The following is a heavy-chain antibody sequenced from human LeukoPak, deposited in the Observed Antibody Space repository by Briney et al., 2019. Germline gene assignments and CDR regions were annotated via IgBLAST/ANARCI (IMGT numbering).Heavy chain of an antibody. J-gene: IGHJ5*02. V-gene: IGHV1-18*01. Sequence: ASVKVSCKASGYTFTSYGISWVRQAPGQGLEWMGWISAYNGNTSYAQKLQGRVTMTTDTSTSTAYMELRSLRSDDTAVYYCARDRYSGSYFVHWFDPWGQGNLVTISS. D-gene: IGHD1-26*01. CDR2: ISAYNGNT. CDR1: GYTFTSYG. CDR3: ARDRYSGSYFVHWFDP.